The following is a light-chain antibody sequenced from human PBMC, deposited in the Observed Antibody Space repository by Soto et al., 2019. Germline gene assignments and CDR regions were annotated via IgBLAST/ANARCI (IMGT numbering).Light chain of an antibody. V-gene: IGKV1-5*01. J-gene: IGKJ1*01. Sequence: IQMTQSPSTLSASVGDRVTITCRASHNIERWMAWYQQKPGKAPSLLIFDASTLHSGVPSRFSGSGSGTDFTLTISSLQHDDFATYYCQQFAISPTFGQGTKVEVK. CDR2: DAS. CDR1: HNIERW. CDR3: QQFAISPT.